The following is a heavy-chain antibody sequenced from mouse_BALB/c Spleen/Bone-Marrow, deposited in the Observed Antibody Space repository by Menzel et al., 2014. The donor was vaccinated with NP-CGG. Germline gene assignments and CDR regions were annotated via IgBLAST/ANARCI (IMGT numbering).Heavy chain of an antibody. Sequence: QVQLQQSGAELVKPGAPVKLSCKTSGYTFTSYWMSWVKQRPGRGLEWIGRIDPSDSETHYNQKLKDKATLTVDKSSSTAYIQLSSLTSEDSAVYYCARPRQLGLPYYFDYWGQGTTLTVSS. J-gene: IGHJ2*01. CDR3: ARPRQLGLPYYFDY. D-gene: IGHD3-2*01. V-gene: IGHV1-69*02. CDR1: GYTFTSYW. CDR2: IDPSDSET.